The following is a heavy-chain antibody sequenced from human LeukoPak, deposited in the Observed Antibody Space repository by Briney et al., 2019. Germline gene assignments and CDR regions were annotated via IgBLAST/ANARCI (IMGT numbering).Heavy chain of an antibody. V-gene: IGHV3-7*03. CDR1: GFTFSTYW. J-gene: IGHJ2*01. CDR3: ARAAGVRYFDL. CDR2: INQDGSAK. D-gene: IGHD6-13*01. Sequence: PGGSLRLSCAASGFTFSTYWMSWVRQAPGRGLEWVANINQDGSAKFYGDSVKGRFTISRDNAKKSLYLQMNSLRAEDTAVYYCARAAGVRYFDLWGRGTLVTVSS.